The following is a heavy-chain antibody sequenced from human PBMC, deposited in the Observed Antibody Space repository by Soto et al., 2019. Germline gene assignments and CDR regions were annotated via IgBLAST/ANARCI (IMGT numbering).Heavy chain of an antibody. D-gene: IGHD3-3*01. Sequence: GGSLRLSCAASGFTFSSYAMHWVRQAPGKGLEGVAVISYDGSNKYYADSVKGRFTISRDNSKNTLYLQMNSLRAEDTAVYYCARDRAYYDFWSGYYLGPYFDYWGQGTLVTVSS. CDR1: GFTFSSYA. CDR2: ISYDGSNK. V-gene: IGHV3-30-3*01. CDR3: ARDRAYYDFWSGYYLGPYFDY. J-gene: IGHJ4*02.